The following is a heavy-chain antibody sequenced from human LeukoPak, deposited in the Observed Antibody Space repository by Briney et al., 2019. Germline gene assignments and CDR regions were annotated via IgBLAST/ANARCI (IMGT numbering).Heavy chain of an antibody. CDR1: GGSISSGSYC. V-gene: IGHV4-61*09. CDR2: IYSSGST. CDR3: ARLSRRGFLTGYRTYFDY. Sequence: PSQTLSLTCTVSGGSISSGSYCWSWIRQPAGKGLEWIGHIYSSGSTNYNPSLKSRVTISVDTSKNQFSLKLSSVTAADTAVYYCARLSRRGFLTGYRTYFDYWGQGTLVTVSS. D-gene: IGHD3-9*01. J-gene: IGHJ4*02.